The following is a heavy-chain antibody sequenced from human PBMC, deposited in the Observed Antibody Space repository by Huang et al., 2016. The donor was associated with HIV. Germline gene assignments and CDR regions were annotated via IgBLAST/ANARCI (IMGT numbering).Heavy chain of an antibody. D-gene: IGHD3-10*01. V-gene: IGHV4-39*02. CDR2: IYFSGST. Sequence: QLQLQESGPGLVKPSETLSLTCPVSGGSIRSDNYYWGWFRQPPGKGLEWIGGIYFSGSTYYNPSLKRRVTITVDTSKNHFSLRMRSVTAADTAVYYCARLPGSITMIRGVITDPYWGQGTLVTVSS. CDR3: ARLPGSITMIRGVITDPY. J-gene: IGHJ4*02. CDR1: GGSIRSDNYY.